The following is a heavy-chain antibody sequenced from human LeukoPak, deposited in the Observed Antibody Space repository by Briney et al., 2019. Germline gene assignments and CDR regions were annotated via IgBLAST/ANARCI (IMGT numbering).Heavy chain of an antibody. CDR2: ISYDGSNK. V-gene: IGHV3-30*01. Sequence: GGSLRLTCAASEFTFRSYAMHWVRQAPGKGLEWVAVISYDGSNKYYADSVKGRFTISRDNSKNTLYLQMNSLRAEDTAVYYCARDHYDSSGYSFPDAFDIWGQGTMVTVSS. CDR3: ARDHYDSSGYSFPDAFDI. J-gene: IGHJ3*02. CDR1: EFTFRSYA. D-gene: IGHD3-22*01.